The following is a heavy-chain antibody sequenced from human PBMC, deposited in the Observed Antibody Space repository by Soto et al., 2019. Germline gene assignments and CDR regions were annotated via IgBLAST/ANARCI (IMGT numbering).Heavy chain of an antibody. Sequence: VQLEESGPGLVKPSQTLSLTCTVSGGSISSGGYHWSWIRQHPGKGLEWIGYIYYSGSTYYNPSLKSRFTRSVDMSKNQFSLKLTSVTSADTAVYYCAIYYPHWFDPWGQGTLVTVSS. CDR2: IYYSGST. V-gene: IGHV4-31*03. CDR3: AIYYPHWFDP. CDR1: GGSISSGGYH. J-gene: IGHJ5*02. D-gene: IGHD1-26*01.